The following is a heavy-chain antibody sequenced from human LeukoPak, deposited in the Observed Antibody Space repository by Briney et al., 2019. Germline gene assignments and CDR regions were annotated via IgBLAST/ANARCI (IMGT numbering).Heavy chain of an antibody. CDR2: INHSGST. CDR1: GGSFSGYY. V-gene: IGHV4-34*01. Sequence: NASETLSLTCAVYGGSFSGYYWSWIRQPPGKGLEWIGEINHSGSTNYNPSLKSRVTISVDRSKNQFSLKLSSVTAADTAVYYCARDLPYSGSYYPPYYYYMDVWGKGTTVTVSS. CDR3: ARDLPYSGSYYPPYYYYMDV. D-gene: IGHD1-26*01. J-gene: IGHJ6*03.